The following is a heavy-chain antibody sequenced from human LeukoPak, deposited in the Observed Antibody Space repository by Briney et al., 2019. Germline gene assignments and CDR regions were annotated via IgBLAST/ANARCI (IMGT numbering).Heavy chain of an antibody. CDR1: GGSFSGYY. V-gene: IGHV4-34*01. CDR3: ARTRGSSSSSYYYYYMDV. D-gene: IGHD6-13*01. CDR2: INHSGST. J-gene: IGHJ6*03. Sequence: SETLSLTCAVYGGSFSGYYWSWIRQPPGKGLEWIGEINHSGSTNYNPSLKSRVTISVDTSKNQFSLKLSSVTAADTAVYYCARTRGSSSSSYYYYYMDVWGKGTTVTISS.